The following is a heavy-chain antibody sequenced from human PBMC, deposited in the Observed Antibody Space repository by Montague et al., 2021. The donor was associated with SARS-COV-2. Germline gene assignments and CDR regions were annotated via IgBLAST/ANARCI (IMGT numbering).Heavy chain of an antibody. V-gene: IGHV4-39*07. CDR2: IYYSGST. D-gene: IGHD3-22*01. CDR3: ARDIRIPMLIVIQGYGMDV. CDR1: GGSISSSSSY. Sequence: SETLSLTCTVSGGSISSSSSYRGWIRQPPGMRLEWIGSIYYSGSTYYNPSLKSRITISVGTSKNQFSPRLTSVTAADTAVYYCARDIRIPMLIVIQGYGMDVWGQGTTVTVSS. J-gene: IGHJ6*02.